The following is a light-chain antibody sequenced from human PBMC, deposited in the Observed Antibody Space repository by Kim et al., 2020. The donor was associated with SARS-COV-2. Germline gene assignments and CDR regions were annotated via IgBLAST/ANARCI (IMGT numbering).Light chain of an antibody. CDR3: QTWGTGIRV. CDR2: LNSDGSH. J-gene: IGLJ3*02. V-gene: IGLV4-69*01. Sequence: SVKLTCTLSSGHSSYAIALHQQQPEKGPRYLMKLNSDGSHSKGDGIPDRFSGSSSGAERYLTISSLQSEDEADYYCQTWGTGIRVFGGGTKLTVL. CDR1: SGHSSYA.